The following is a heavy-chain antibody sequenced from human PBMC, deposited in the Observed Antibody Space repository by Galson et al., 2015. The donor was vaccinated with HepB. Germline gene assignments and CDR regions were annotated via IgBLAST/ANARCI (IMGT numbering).Heavy chain of an antibody. CDR3: AHRRNGAAAGDFDY. CDR1: GFSLSTSGVG. V-gene: IGHV2-5*02. J-gene: IGHJ4*02. CDR2: IYWDDDK. D-gene: IGHD6-13*01. Sequence: PALVKPTQTLTLTCTFSGFSLSTSGVGVGWIRQPPGKALEWLALIYWDDDKRYSPSLKSRLTITKDTSKNQVVLTMTNMDPVETATYYCAHRRNGAAAGDFDYWGQGTLVTVSS.